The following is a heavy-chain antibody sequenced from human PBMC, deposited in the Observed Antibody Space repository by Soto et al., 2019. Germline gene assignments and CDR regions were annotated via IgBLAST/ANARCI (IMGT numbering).Heavy chain of an antibody. J-gene: IGHJ5*02. CDR3: TTDTTVSTADKRFDP. CDR1: GFTFSNAW. CDR2: IKSKTDGGTT. Sequence: GGSLRLSCAASGFTFSNAWMSWVRQAPGKGLEWVGRIKSKTDGGTTDYAAPVKGRFTISRDDSKNTLYLQMNSLKTEDTAVYYCTTDTTVSTADKRFDPWGQGTLVTVSS. D-gene: IGHD4-17*01. V-gene: IGHV3-15*01.